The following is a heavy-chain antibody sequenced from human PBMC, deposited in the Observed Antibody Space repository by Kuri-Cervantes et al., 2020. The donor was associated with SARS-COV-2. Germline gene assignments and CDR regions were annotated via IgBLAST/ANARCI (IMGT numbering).Heavy chain of an antibody. Sequence: GSLRLSCTVASASTSSSTYYWGWILQSPGKGLEWLGSIYESADTYYTSSLKSRLSLTVATSKNQFSLKLTSVTAADTAIYYSARHYAFDRFHKWGQGTQVTVSS. CDR3: ARHYAFDRFHK. V-gene: IGHV4-39*01. D-gene: IGHD3-9*01. CDR2: IYESADT. J-gene: IGHJ4*02. CDR1: SASTSSSTYY.